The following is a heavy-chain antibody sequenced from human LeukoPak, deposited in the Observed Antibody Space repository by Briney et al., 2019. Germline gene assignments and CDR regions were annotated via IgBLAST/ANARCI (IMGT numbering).Heavy chain of an antibody. CDR2: IVVYNGNT. D-gene: IGHD4-11*01. Sequence: GASVKVSCKASGFTFTGSAVQWVRQARGQGLEWIGWIVVYNGNTNYAQKFQERVTITRDMSTSTAYMELSSLRSEDTAVYYCATNLMTTGGAYYYYYMDVWGKGTTVTVSS. V-gene: IGHV1-58*01. CDR1: GFTFTGSA. J-gene: IGHJ6*03. CDR3: ATNLMTTGGAYYYYYMDV.